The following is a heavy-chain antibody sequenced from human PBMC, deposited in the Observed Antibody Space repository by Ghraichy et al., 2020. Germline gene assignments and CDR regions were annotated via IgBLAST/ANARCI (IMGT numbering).Heavy chain of an antibody. CDR3: VKEPTGQPFDY. Sequence: GGSLRLSCAASGFTFSNYAMSWVRQAPGKGLEWVSAFTGSGGSTYYADSVKGRFTISRDNSKNTLYLQMNSLRAEDTAVYYCVKEPTGQPFDYWGQGTLVTVSS. CDR1: GFTFSNYA. V-gene: IGHV3-23*01. D-gene: IGHD1-14*01. CDR2: FTGSGGST. J-gene: IGHJ4*02.